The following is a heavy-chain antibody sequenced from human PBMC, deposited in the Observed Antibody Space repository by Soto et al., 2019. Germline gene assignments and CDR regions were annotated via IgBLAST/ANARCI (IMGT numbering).Heavy chain of an antibody. J-gene: IGHJ4*02. Sequence: GGSLRLSCAASGFTFSSCAMGWVRQAPGKGLEWVAVISYDGSNKYYADSVKGRFTISRDNSKNTLYLQMNSLRAEDTAVYYCARDRKSDSSGYWYYFDYWGQGTLVTVSS. CDR1: GFTFSSCA. CDR2: ISYDGSNK. V-gene: IGHV3-30*03. CDR3: ARDRKSDSSGYWYYFDY. D-gene: IGHD3-22*01.